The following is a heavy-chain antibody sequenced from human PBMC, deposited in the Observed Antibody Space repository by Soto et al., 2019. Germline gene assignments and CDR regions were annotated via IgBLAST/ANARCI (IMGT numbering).Heavy chain of an antibody. Sequence: PSETLSLTCAVYGGSFSGYYWSWIRQPPGKGLEWIGEINHSGSTYYNPSLRSRATISVDTSKNQFSLKLSSVTAADTAVYYCARVLGAPLYYFDYWGQGILVTVS. J-gene: IGHJ4*02. V-gene: IGHV4-34*01. CDR1: GGSFSGYY. CDR2: INHSGST. CDR3: ARVLGAPLYYFDY. D-gene: IGHD1-26*01.